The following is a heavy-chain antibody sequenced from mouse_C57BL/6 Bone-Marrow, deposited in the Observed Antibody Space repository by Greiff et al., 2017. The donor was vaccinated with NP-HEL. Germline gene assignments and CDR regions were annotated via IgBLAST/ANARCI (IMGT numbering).Heavy chain of an antibody. J-gene: IGHJ4*01. D-gene: IGHD2-1*01. Sequence: QVQLQQPGAELVRPGTSVKLSCKASGYTFTSYWMHWVKQRPGQGLEWIGVIDPSDSYTNYNQKFKGKATLTVDTASSTAYMQLSSLTSEDSAVYYCARYYYGNYEAMYYWGQGTSVTVSS. CDR2: IDPSDSYT. V-gene: IGHV1-59*01. CDR1: GYTFTSYW. CDR3: ARYYYGNYEAMYY.